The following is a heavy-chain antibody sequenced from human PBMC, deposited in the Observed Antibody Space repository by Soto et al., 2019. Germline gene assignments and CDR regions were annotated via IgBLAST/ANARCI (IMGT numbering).Heavy chain of an antibody. J-gene: IGHJ6*02. CDR1: GFTFSSYG. Sequence: QVQLVESGGGVVQPGRSLRLSCAASGFTFSSYGMHWVRQAPGKGLEWVAVISYDGSNKYYADSVKGRFTISRDNSKNTLYLHMNSLRAEDTAVYYCEVGMDVWGQGTTVTVSS. V-gene: IGHV3-30*03. CDR2: ISYDGSNK. CDR3: EVGMDV.